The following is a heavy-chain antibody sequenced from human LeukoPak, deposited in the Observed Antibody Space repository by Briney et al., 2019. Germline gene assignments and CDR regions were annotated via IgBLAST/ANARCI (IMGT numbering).Heavy chain of an antibody. D-gene: IGHD4-11*01. CDR2: IYPGDSDT. V-gene: IGHV5-51*01. CDR1: GYSFTSYW. Sequence: GESLKISCKGSGYSFTSYWIGWVRQMPGKGLEWMGIIYPGDSDTRYSPSFQGQVTISADKSISTAYLQWSSLKASDTAMYYCGKSQEHMTTVTTDNWFDPWGQGTLVTVSS. CDR3: GKSQEHMTTVTTDNWFDP. J-gene: IGHJ5*02.